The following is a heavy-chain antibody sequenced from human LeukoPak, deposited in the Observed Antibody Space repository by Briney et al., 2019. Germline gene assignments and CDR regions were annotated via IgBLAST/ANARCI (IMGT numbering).Heavy chain of an antibody. CDR1: GYTLTELS. Sequence: ASVKVSCKVSGYTLTELSMHWVRQAPGKGLEWMGGFDPEDGETIYAQKFQGRVTMTEDTSTDTAYMELSSLRSEDTAVYYCARPGGGATFFDYWGQGTLVTVSS. CDR2: FDPEDGET. J-gene: IGHJ4*02. V-gene: IGHV1-24*01. CDR3: ARPGGGATFFDY. D-gene: IGHD1-26*01.